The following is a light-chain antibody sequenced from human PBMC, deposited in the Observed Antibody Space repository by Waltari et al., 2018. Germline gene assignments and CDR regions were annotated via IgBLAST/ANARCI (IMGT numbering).Light chain of an antibody. CDR3: QQRYIWPPIT. CDR2: DAS. J-gene: IGKJ5*01. V-gene: IGKV3-11*01. Sequence: EIVLTQSPATLSLSPGERATLSCRASQSVRGYLAWYQQRHGQAPRLLIFDASNRATGIPARFSGSGSVTDFTLTISSLEPEDFAVYYCQQRYIWPPITFGQGTRLDIK. CDR1: QSVRGY.